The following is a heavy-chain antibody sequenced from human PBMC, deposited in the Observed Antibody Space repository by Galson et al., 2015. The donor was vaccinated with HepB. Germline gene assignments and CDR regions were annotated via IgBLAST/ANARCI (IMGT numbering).Heavy chain of an antibody. CDR1: GFSFSNYW. CDR3: AGDRLHGGAPTLDY. CDR2: IKQAGSEQ. D-gene: IGHD2-21*01. V-gene: IGHV3-7*03. Sequence: SLRLSCAVSGFSFSNYWMTRVRQAPGKGLEWVANIKQAGSEQYYVGSVKGRFTISRDNAKNSLYLQMNSLRAEDTAVYYCAGDRLHGGAPTLDYWGQGALVTVSS. J-gene: IGHJ4*02.